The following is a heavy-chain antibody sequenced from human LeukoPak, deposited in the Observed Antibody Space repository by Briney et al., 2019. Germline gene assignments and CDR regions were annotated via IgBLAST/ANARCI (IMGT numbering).Heavy chain of an antibody. V-gene: IGHV5-51*01. CDR2: IYPGDSDT. Sequence: GESLKISCKGSGYSFTSYWIAWVRQMPGKGLEWMGIIYPGDSDTRYGPSFQGQVTISADKSISTAYLQWSSLKASDTAMYYCARRNSDYVSDYWGQGTLVTVSS. CDR3: ARRNSDYVSDY. CDR1: GYSFTSYW. J-gene: IGHJ4*02. D-gene: IGHD4-11*01.